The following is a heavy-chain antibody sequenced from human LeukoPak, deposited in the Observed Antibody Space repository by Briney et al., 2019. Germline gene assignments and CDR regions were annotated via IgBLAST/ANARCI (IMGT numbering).Heavy chain of an antibody. CDR1: GFTFSSYA. CDR2: ISGSGGGT. V-gene: IGHV3-23*01. J-gene: IGHJ4*02. CDR3: VKDLGRYRNNCFDY. Sequence: GGSLRLSCAASGFTFSSYAMSWVRQAPEKGLEWVSTISGSGGGTYYADSVKGRFTISRDDSKNTLYLQMNSLRAEDTAVYYRVKDLGRYRNNCFDYWGQGTLVTVSS. D-gene: IGHD1-26*01.